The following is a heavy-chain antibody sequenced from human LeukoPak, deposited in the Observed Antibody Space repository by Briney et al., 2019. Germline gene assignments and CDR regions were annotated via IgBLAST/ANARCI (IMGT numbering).Heavy chain of an antibody. Sequence: ASVKVSCKASGYTLTGYFMHWVRQAPGQGLEWMGWINPNSGGTNYAQKGQGRVTMTRDTSISTAYMELSRLRSDDTAVYYCARGNPGSMIGDIWGQGTMVTVSS. V-gene: IGHV1-2*02. CDR2: INPNSGGT. CDR1: GYTLTGYF. CDR3: ARGNPGSMIGDI. J-gene: IGHJ3*02. D-gene: IGHD3-10*02.